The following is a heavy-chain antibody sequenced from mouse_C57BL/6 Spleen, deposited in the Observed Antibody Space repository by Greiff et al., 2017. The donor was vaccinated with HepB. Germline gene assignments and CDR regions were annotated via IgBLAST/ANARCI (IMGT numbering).Heavy chain of an antibody. D-gene: IGHD2-4*01. J-gene: IGHJ4*01. CDR1: GFTFSDYY. CDR2: ISNGGGST. CDR3: AGGDYAMDY. Sequence: EVQLVESGGGLVQPGGSLKLSCAASGFTFSDYYMYWVRQTPEKRLEWVAYISNGGGSTYYPDTVKGRFTISRDNAKNTLYLQMSRLKSEDTAMYYCAGGDYAMDYWGQGTSVTVSS. V-gene: IGHV5-12*01.